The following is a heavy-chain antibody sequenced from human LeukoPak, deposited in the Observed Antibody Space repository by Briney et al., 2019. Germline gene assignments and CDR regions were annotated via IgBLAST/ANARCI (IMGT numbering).Heavy chain of an antibody. J-gene: IGHJ4*02. CDR2: ISGSGGST. Sequence: GGSLRLSCAASGFTFSIYAMSWVRQAPGKGLEWVSAISGSGGSTYYADSVKGRFTISRDNSKNTLYLQMNSLRAEDTAVYYCAKAGGSSWYGETFYYWGQGTLVTVSS. V-gene: IGHV3-23*01. CDR1: GFTFSIYA. D-gene: IGHD6-13*01. CDR3: AKAGGSSWYGETFYY.